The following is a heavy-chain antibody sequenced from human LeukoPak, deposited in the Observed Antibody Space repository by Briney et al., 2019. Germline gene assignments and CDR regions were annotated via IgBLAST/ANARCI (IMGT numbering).Heavy chain of an antibody. J-gene: IGHJ4*02. V-gene: IGHV3-74*01. CDR1: GFIFSDYY. CDR2: ISSDGGST. D-gene: IGHD4-23*01. CDR3: ARRTTAVVTGDY. Sequence: PGGSLRLSCVASGFIFSDYYMHWVRQAPGKGLVWVSRISSDGGSTNYADSVKGRFTISRDNAKNTLYLQINSLTAEDTAVYYCARRTTAVVTGDYWGLRTLVTVSS.